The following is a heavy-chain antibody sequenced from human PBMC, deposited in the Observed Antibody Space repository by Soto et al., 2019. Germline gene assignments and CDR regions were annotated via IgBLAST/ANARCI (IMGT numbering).Heavy chain of an antibody. Sequence: SETLSLTCTVSGGSISSGCYYWSWIRQHPGKGLEWIGYIYYSGSTYYNPSLKSRVTISVDTSKNQFSLKLSSVTAADTAVYYCARTTQIFGVVPHWFDPWGQGTLVTVSS. CDR1: GGSISSGCYY. J-gene: IGHJ5*02. V-gene: IGHV4-31*03. CDR2: IYYSGST. CDR3: ARTTQIFGVVPHWFDP. D-gene: IGHD3-3*01.